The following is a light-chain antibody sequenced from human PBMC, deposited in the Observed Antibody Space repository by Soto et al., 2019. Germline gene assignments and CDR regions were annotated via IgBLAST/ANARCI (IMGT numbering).Light chain of an antibody. Sequence: QSALTQPPSASGSPGQSVTISCTGTSSGVGGYNYVSWYQRQPGKAPKLMIYEVTKRPSGVPDRFSGSKSGNSASLTVSGLQAEDEAEYYCSSYAGRSDFVVFGGGTKVTVL. CDR2: EVT. CDR1: SSGVGGYNY. J-gene: IGLJ2*01. V-gene: IGLV2-8*01. CDR3: SSYAGRSDFVV.